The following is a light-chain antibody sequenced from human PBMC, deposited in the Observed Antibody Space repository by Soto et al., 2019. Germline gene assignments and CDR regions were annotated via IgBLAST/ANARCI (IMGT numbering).Light chain of an antibody. CDR3: QQSYRFPKT. Sequence: DFQMTQSPSCLSASVGVSLTLTWRASQTVTSYLNWYQQKPGKAPKLLIYAASTLQSGVPSRFSGSGSGTEFTLTIISLQPEDFATYYCQQSYRFPKTFGRGTKVDIK. V-gene: IGKV1-39*01. CDR2: AAS. CDR1: QTVTSY. J-gene: IGKJ1*01.